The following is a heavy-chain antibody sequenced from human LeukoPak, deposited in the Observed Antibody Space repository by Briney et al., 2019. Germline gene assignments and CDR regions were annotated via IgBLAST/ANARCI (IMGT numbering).Heavy chain of an antibody. Sequence: SETLSLTCTVSGGSISSYYWSWIRQPPGKGLEWIGYIYYNGSTNYNPSLKSRVTISVDTSKNQVSLKLSSVTAADTAVYYCARGKWELGTFDYWGQGTLVTVSS. D-gene: IGHD1-26*01. CDR2: IYYNGST. CDR3: ARGKWELGTFDY. CDR1: GGSISSYY. V-gene: IGHV4-59*08. J-gene: IGHJ4*02.